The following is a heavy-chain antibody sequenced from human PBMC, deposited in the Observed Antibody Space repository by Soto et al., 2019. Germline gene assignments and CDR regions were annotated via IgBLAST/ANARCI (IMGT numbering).Heavy chain of an antibody. V-gene: IGHV5-10-1*01. Sequence: PGESLKISCKGSGYSFTSYWISWVRQMPGKGLEWMGRIDPSDSYTNYSPSFQGHVTISADKSISTAYLQWSSLKASDTAMYYCARRPGWRTGTNYYYYGMDVWGQGTTVTVSS. D-gene: IGHD1-1*01. CDR1: GYSFTSYW. CDR2: IDPSDSYT. J-gene: IGHJ6*02. CDR3: ARRPGWRTGTNYYYYGMDV.